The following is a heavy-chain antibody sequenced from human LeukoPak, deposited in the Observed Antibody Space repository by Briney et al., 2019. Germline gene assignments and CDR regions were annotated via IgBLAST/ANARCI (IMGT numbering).Heavy chain of an antibody. CDR2: ISCSGSNT. CDR1: GFTFSNSA. J-gene: IGHJ6*03. D-gene: IGHD2-2*01. V-gene: IGHV3-23*01. Sequence: PGGSLRLSCAASGFTFSNSAMSWVRQAPGKGLEWVSAISCSGSNTFYADSVKGRFTISRDNSKNTLYLQMNSLRPEDTAVYYCAQRYCSSTSCHLGPYYYYMDVWGKGTTVTISS. CDR3: AQRYCSSTSCHLGPYYYYMDV.